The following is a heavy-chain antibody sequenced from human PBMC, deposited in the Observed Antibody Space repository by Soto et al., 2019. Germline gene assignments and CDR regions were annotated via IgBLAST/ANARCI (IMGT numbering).Heavy chain of an antibody. D-gene: IGHD3-22*01. V-gene: IGHV1-69*01. Sequence: QVQLVQSGAEVRKPGSSVKVSCQSFGGSFSSYAFSWVRQAPGQGLEWMGGLIVILGTTNYAQKFKGRVTFTADESTSTAYMEVRSRESEDTAIYYCASGYYDSSGYSIDYWGQGTQVTVSS. J-gene: IGHJ4*02. CDR3: ASGYYDSSGYSIDY. CDR1: GGSFSSYA. CDR2: LIVILGTT.